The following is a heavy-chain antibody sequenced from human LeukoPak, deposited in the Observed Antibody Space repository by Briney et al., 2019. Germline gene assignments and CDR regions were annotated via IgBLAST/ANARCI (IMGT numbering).Heavy chain of an antibody. CDR1: GFTFSKAW. V-gene: IGHV3-15*01. Sequence: GGSLRLSCAASGFTFSKAWMSWVRQAPGKGLQWVGRIQTKTDGGTTDYAAPVKGRFTISRDDSKDTLYLQMNSLKFEDTAVYYCVTGTYYADYWGQGTLVTVSS. J-gene: IGHJ4*02. CDR2: IQTKTDGGTT. CDR3: VTGTYYADY. D-gene: IGHD1-7*01.